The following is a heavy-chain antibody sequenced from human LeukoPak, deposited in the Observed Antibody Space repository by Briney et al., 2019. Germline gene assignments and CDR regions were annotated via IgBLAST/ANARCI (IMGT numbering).Heavy chain of an antibody. J-gene: IGHJ4*02. CDR2: INPILGIA. D-gene: IGHD2-2*01. Sequence: SSVTVACKAYGGALSSYTISWVRQPPGQGLERLGSINPILGIANYPQKFQVRVTITADKSTRTAYLELSSLRSKDTGVYYCAAIRVEGDIVVVAAAMRPDPAFDYWGQGTLVTVS. V-gene: IGHV1-69*02. CDR3: AAIRVEGDIVVVAAAMRPDPAFDY. CDR1: GGALSSYT.